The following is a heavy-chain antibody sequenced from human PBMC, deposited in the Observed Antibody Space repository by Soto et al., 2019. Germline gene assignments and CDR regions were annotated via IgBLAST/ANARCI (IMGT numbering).Heavy chain of an antibody. J-gene: IGHJ4*02. D-gene: IGHD1-1*01. CDR1: GFAFGSHS. CDR2: IIGDSVTI. CDR3: ATGIGNPSYFAY. V-gene: IGHV3-23*01. Sequence: GGSLRLSCSASGFAFGSHSMSWVRQAPGKGLEWVAIIIGDSVTIEHADSAKGRFTISRDNSKNMLYLQMGSLRAEDTAVYYCATGIGNPSYFAYWGQGTLVTVSS.